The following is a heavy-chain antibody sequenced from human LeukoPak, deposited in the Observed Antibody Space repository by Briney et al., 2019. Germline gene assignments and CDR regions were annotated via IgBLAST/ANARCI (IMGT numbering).Heavy chain of an antibody. V-gene: IGHV4-34*01. J-gene: IGHJ4*02. D-gene: IGHD5-12*01. CDR3: ARGGGSSGYYFDY. CDR1: GYSITSDYY. Sequence: SETLSLTCTVSGYSITSDYYWSWIRQPPGKGLEWIGEINHSGSTNYNPSLKSRVTISVDTSKNQFSLKLSSVTAADTAVYYCARGGGSSGYYFDYWGQGALVTVSS. CDR2: INHSGST.